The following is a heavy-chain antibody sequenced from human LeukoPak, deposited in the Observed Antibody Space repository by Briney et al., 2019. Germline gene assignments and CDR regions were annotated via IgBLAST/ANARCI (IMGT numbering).Heavy chain of an antibody. Sequence: SVKVSCKASRGTFISYAFNWLRQAPGQGGEGMGGVNHILRQPYYAQKFQSRVTITTDGSTRTAYVDLRSLRCEDTAVYYCARGRCVYDSNDYFFDFGGQGTLVTVSS. CDR2: VNHILRQP. CDR1: RGTFISYA. V-gene: IGHV1-69*05. J-gene: IGHJ4*02. D-gene: IGHD3-22*01. CDR3: ARGRCVYDSNDYFFDF.